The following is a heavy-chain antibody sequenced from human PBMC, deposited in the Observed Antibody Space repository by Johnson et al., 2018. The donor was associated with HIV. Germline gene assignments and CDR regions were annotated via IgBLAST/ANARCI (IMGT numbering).Heavy chain of an antibody. CDR1: GFTVSSNY. D-gene: IGHD3-10*01. CDR2: IYSCCST. J-gene: IGHJ3*02. Sequence: VQLVESGGGLVQPGGSLRLSCAASGFTVSSNYMSWVRQAPGKGLEWVSVIYSCCSTFYADSVKGRFTISRDNSKNTQYLQMNSLRTEDTAVYYCARGLLWFGELLEAFDIWGQGTMVTVSS. V-gene: IGHV3-66*01. CDR3: ARGLLWFGELLEAFDI.